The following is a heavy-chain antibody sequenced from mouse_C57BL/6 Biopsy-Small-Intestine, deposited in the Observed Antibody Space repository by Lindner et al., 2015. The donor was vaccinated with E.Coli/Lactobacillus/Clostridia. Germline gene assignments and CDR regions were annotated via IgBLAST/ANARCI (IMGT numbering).Heavy chain of an antibody. V-gene: IGHV3-1*01. CDR2: ISYSGSI. D-gene: IGHD1-1*01. CDR1: GYSITSGYD. Sequence: VQLQESGPGMVKPSQSLSLTCTVTGYSITSGYDWHWIRHFPGNKLEWMGYISYSGSINYNPSLKSRISITHDTSKNHFFLKLNSVTTEDTATYYCARGGYYGSSYVYYFDYWGQGTTLTVSS. CDR3: ARGGYYGSSYVYYFDY. J-gene: IGHJ2*01.